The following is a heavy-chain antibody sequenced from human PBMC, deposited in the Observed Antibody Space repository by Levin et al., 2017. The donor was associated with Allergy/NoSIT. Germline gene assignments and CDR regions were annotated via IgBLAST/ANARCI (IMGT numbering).Heavy chain of an antibody. CDR2: ISNTGLTS. CDR3: AKESVAVAAYGKFDS. J-gene: IGHJ4*02. D-gene: IGHD2-15*01. CDR1: GFTFDTYA. V-gene: IGHV3-23*01. Sequence: GGSLRLSCVASGFTFDTYAMTWVRQAPGKGLEWVSSISNTGLTSFTADSVKGRFTVSRDNSENTVYLQMDSLRADDTAVYFWAKESVAVAAYGKFDSWGQGTVVTVSS.